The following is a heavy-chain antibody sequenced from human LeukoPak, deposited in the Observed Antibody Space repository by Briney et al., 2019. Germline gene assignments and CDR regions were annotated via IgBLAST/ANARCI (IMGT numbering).Heavy chain of an antibody. CDR1: GFTVSSNY. CDR2: IYSGGST. Sequence: PGGSLRLSCAASGFTVSSNYMSWVRQAPGKGLEWVSVIYSGGSTYYADSVKGRFTISRDNSKNTLYLQMNSLRAEDTAVYYCAKDRYYAGSPRAFDIWGQGTMVTVSS. D-gene: IGHD2-2*01. J-gene: IGHJ3*02. CDR3: AKDRYYAGSPRAFDI. V-gene: IGHV3-53*01.